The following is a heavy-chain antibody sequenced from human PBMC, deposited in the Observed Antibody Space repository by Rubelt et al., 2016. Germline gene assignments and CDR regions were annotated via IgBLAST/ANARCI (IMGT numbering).Heavy chain of an antibody. Sequence: QVQLVQSGAEVKKPGSSVKVSCKASGGTFSSYAISWVRQAPGQGLEWMGGIIPIFGTANYAEKFQGRVTIPADESTSTAYMALSSLVSEDKAADYCARGGAAAADDNDAFDIWGQGTMVTVSS. CDR1: GGTFSSYA. J-gene: IGHJ3*02. D-gene: IGHD6-13*01. V-gene: IGHV1-69*01. CDR2: IIPIFGTA. CDR3: ARGGAAAADDNDAFDI.